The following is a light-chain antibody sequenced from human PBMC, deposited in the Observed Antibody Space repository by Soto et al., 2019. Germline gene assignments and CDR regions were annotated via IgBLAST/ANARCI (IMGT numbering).Light chain of an antibody. CDR2: SNN. CDR1: RSNIGSNT. Sequence: QSVLTQPPSASGTPGERVTISCSGSRSNIGSNTVSWYQQLPGTAPKLLIYSNNQRPPGVPDRFSGSKSGTSASLAISGLQSEDEADYYCAAWDDSLNGRYVFGTGTKVTVL. V-gene: IGLV1-44*01. CDR3: AAWDDSLNGRYV. J-gene: IGLJ1*01.